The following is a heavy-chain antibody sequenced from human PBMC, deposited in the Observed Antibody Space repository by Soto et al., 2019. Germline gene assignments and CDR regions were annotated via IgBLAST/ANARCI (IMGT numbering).Heavy chain of an antibody. J-gene: IGHJ4*02. V-gene: IGHV3-9*01. CDR1: EFTFDAYA. CDR3: VTDKSLGGEASTYYFDF. Sequence: EVQLVESGGGLVHPGRSLRLSCAASEFTFDAYAMHWVRQAPGKGLEWVAFISWSSVDTGYADSVKGRFTISRDNAKNSRYLEMNSLRPEDTARYYCVTDKSLGGEASTYYFDFWGQGTLVTVSS. CDR2: ISWSSVDT. D-gene: IGHD2-21*01.